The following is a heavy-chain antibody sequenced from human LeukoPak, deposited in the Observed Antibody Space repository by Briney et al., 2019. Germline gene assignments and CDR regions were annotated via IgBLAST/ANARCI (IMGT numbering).Heavy chain of an antibody. V-gene: IGHV1-69*01. CDR2: IIPMFGTA. CDR1: GGTFTNNP. J-gene: IGHJ6*03. CDR3: ARGGAIPGVDIPTPDPPTTIYFYYLDV. Sequence: ASVKVSCKATGGTFTNNPIGICGQAPGQGLEWMGGIIPMFGTAIYAQKFQGRVTITADESTSTAYMDLSSLRSEDTAVYYCARGGAIPGVDIPTPDPPTTIYFYYLDVWGRGTTVIVSS. D-gene: IGHD5-12*01.